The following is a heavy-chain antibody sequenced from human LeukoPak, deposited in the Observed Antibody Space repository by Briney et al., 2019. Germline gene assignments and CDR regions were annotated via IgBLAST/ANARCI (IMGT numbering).Heavy chain of an antibody. CDR3: ARARGDHYSFDY. V-gene: IGHV5-10-1*01. D-gene: IGHD3-10*01. CDR2: IDPSDSYT. J-gene: IGHJ4*02. CDR1: GYSFTSYW. Sequence: GESLRISCKGYGYSFTSYWIIWVRQMPGKGLEWMGRIDPSDSYTNYSPSLQGHVTISADKSISAAYLQWSNLKASDTAMYYCARARGDHYSFDYWGQGTLVTVS.